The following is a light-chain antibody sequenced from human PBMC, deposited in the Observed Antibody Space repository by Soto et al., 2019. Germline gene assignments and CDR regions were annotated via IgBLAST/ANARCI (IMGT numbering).Light chain of an antibody. V-gene: IGLV2-14*01. CDR1: SSDVGGYNY. CDR2: AVT. J-gene: IGLJ1*01. Sequence: QSALTQPASVSGSPGQSITISCTGTSSDVGGYNYVSWYQQHPGKAPKLMIYAVTDRPSGVSSPFSGSKSGNTASLTISGLKAEDAADYYCSSYTSSSTLFATGPKVT. CDR3: SSYTSSSTL.